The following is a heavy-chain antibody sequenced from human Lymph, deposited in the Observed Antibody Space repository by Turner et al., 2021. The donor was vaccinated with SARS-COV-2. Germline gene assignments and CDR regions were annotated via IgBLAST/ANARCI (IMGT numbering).Heavy chain of an antibody. Sequence: QVQLVQFGAEVQKPGDAVMVSSKAPRYTFTSYDINWLRQATGQGLEWMGWMNTNSGNTGYAQKFQGRVTMTRNTSISTAYMELSSLRSEDTAVYYCARGRYSGGGMDVWGQGTTVTVSS. V-gene: IGHV1-8*02. CDR2: MNTNSGNT. J-gene: IGHJ6*02. D-gene: IGHD1-26*01. CDR1: RYTFTSYD. CDR3: ARGRYSGGGMDV.